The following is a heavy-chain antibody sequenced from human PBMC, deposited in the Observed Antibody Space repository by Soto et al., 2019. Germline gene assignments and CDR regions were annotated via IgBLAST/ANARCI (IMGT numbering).Heavy chain of an antibody. V-gene: IGHV3-48*01. CDR1: GFTFSSYS. J-gene: IGHJ3*02. CDR3: ASPRDPDYYGLVDNSTVI. Sequence: HPGGSLRLSCAASGFTFSSYSMNWVRQAPGKGLEWVSYISSSSSTIYYADSVKGRFTISRDNAKNSLYLQINSLRAEDTAVYYCASPRDPDYYGLVDNSTVIWGQGTMVTVSS. D-gene: IGHD3-10*01. CDR2: ISSSSSTI.